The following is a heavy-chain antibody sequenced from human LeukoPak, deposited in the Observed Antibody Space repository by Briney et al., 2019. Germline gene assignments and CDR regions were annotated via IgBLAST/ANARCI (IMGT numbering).Heavy chain of an antibody. CDR1: GFTFSSYA. D-gene: IGHD2-15*01. Sequence: PVRSLRLSCAASGFTFSSYAMLWVRRAPGKGLEWVAVISYDGSNKYYADSVKGRFTISRDNSKNTLYLQMNSLRAEDTAVYYCARDHPNCSGGSCYGPIDYWGQGTLVTVSS. CDR2: ISYDGSNK. CDR3: ARDHPNCSGGSCYGPIDY. J-gene: IGHJ4*02. V-gene: IGHV3-30*04.